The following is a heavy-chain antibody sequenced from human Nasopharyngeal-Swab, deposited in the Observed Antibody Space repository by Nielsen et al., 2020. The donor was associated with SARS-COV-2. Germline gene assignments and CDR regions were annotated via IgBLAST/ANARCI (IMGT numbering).Heavy chain of an antibody. Sequence: GGSLRLSCAASGFTFSSYGMHWVRQAPGKGLEWVAVISYDGSNKYYADSVKGRFTISRDNSKNTLYLQMNSLRAEDTAVYYCAREGDIVVVTAIDYWGQGTLVTVSS. CDR2: ISYDGSNK. V-gene: IGHV3-30*03. CDR3: AREGDIVVVTAIDY. CDR1: GFTFSSYG. D-gene: IGHD2-21*02. J-gene: IGHJ4*02.